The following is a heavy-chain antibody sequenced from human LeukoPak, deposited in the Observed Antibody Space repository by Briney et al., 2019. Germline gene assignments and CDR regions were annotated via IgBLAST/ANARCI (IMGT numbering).Heavy chain of an antibody. Sequence: SVKVSCKASGGTFSSYAISWVRQAPGQGLEWMGRIIPILGIANYAQKFQGRVTITADKSTSTAYMELSSLRSEDTAVYYCASHDPKLTAMDEGGYYYYMDVWGKGTTVTVSS. V-gene: IGHV1-69*04. CDR2: IIPILGIA. J-gene: IGHJ6*03. CDR3: ASHDPKLTAMDEGGYYYYMDV. CDR1: GGTFSSYA. D-gene: IGHD5-18*01.